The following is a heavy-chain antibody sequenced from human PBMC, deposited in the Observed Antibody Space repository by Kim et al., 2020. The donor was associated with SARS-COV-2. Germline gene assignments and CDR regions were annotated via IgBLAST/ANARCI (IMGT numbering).Heavy chain of an antibody. CDR3: ARGGYTASWYAGIFDY. CDR2: IYSSGNT. CDR1: SGSVETYY. Sequence: SETPSLTCSVSSGSVETYYWSWIRQAPGKGLEWIGYIYSSGNTEYNPSFKSRVTISVDTSMKQFSLKLSSVTAADTAVYYCARGGYTASWYAGIFDYWGQGTPVTVSS. D-gene: IGHD6-13*01. J-gene: IGHJ4*02. V-gene: IGHV4-59*02.